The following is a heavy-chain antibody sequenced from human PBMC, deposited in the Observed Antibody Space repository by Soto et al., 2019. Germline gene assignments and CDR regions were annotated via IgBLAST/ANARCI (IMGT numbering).Heavy chain of an antibody. CDR2: IRSKTNSFAT. CDR1: GFTFSGSA. V-gene: IGHV3-73*01. Sequence: GGSLRLSCAASGFTFSGSAIHWVRQASGKGLEWVGRIRSKTNSFATAYTASVNGRFTISRDDSKNTAYLQMNSLKTEDTAVYYCRRPVVGNNGDYWGQGTLVTVYS. J-gene: IGHJ4*02. D-gene: IGHD1-26*01. CDR3: RRPVVGNNGDY.